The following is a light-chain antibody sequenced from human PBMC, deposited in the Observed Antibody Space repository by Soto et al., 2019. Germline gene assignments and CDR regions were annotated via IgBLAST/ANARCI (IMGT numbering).Light chain of an antibody. J-gene: IGLJ1*01. CDR2: EVS. CDR1: SSDVSLYDY. CDR3: SSYTTVFTYV. V-gene: IGLV2-14*01. Sequence: QSALTQPPSASGSPRQSVAISCTGTSSDVSLYDYVSWYQQHPGKSPKLIVYEVSHRPSGVSSRFSGSKSGNTASLTISGLQTEDEADYYCSSYTTVFTYVFGTGTKVTVL.